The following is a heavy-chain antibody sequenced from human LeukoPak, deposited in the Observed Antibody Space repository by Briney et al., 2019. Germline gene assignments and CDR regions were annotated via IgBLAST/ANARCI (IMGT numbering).Heavy chain of an antibody. CDR2: ISGSGGST. CDR1: GFTFSSYA. CDR3: AKDDSSWMRVALDY. D-gene: IGHD6-13*01. J-gene: IGHJ4*02. Sequence: GGSLRLSCAASGFTFSSYAMSWVRQAPGKGLDWVSAISGSGGSTYYADSVKGRFTISRDNSKNTLYLQMNSLRAEDTAVYYCAKDDSSWMRVALDYWGQGTLVTVSS. V-gene: IGHV3-23*01.